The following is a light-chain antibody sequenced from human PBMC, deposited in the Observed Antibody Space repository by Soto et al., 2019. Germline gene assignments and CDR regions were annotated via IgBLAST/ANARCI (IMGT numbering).Light chain of an antibody. CDR1: ERIYSAY. Sequence: EFVLTQSPGTLSLSRGERATLSCRASERIYSAYLGWYQQKPGQAPRLLIVGASSRAAGIPDKFSGSGSGTDFTLTISRLEPDDFAVYYCQYYGSSSWTFGQGTKVDI. CDR3: QYYGSSSWT. V-gene: IGKV3-20*01. CDR2: GAS. J-gene: IGKJ1*01.